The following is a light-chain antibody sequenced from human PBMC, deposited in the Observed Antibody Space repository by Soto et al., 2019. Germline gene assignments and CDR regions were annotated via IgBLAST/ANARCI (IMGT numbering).Light chain of an antibody. V-gene: IGLV2-8*01. Sequence: QSVLTQPPSASGSPGQSVTISCTGTISDVGGYNYVAWYQQHPGKAPKLMIYEVNKRPSGVPDRFSGSKSGSTASLTVSGLQAEDEDDYYCSSYAGSSTYVFGTGTKLTVL. CDR1: ISDVGGYNY. CDR2: EVN. CDR3: SSYAGSSTYV. J-gene: IGLJ1*01.